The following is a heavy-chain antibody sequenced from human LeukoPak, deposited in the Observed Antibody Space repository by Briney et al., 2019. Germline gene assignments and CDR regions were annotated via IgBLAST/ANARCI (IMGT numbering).Heavy chain of an antibody. CDR1: GFTFSSYG. CDR3: AKFENYYDSSGYDFDY. V-gene: IGHV3-30*18. CDR2: ISYDGSNK. Sequence: PGRSLRLSCAASGFTFSSYGMHWVRQAPGKGLEWVAVISYDGSNKYYADSVKGRFTISRDNSKNTLYLQMNSLRAEDTAVYYCAKFENYYDSSGYDFDYWGQGTLVTVS. J-gene: IGHJ4*02. D-gene: IGHD3-22*01.